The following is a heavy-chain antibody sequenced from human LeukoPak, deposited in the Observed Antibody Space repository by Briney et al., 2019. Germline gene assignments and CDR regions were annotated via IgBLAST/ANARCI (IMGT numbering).Heavy chain of an antibody. Sequence: PGGSLRLSCAASGFTFSSYSMNWVRQAPGKGLEWVSSISSSSSYIYYADSVKGRFTISRDNAKNSLYLQMNSLRAEDTAVYYCARTAHDYGDLNWFDPWGQGTLVTVSS. J-gene: IGHJ5*02. CDR3: ARTAHDYGDLNWFDP. CDR1: GFTFSSYS. V-gene: IGHV3-21*01. D-gene: IGHD4-17*01. CDR2: ISSSSSYI.